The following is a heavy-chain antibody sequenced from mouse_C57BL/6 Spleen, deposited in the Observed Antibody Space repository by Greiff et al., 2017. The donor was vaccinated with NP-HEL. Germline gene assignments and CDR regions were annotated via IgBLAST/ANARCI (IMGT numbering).Heavy chain of an antibody. CDR1: GYAFSSSW. CDR3: ARKDGSSPFDY. Sequence: QVQLQQSGPELVKPGASVTISCKASGYAFSSSWMNWVKQRPGKGLEWIGRIYPGEGDTNYTGKLKGTATLTADKSSSTAYMQLSSMSSEYSAVYFCARKDGSSPFDYWGQGTTLTVSS. CDR2: IYPGEGDT. D-gene: IGHD1-1*01. V-gene: IGHV1-82*01. J-gene: IGHJ2*01.